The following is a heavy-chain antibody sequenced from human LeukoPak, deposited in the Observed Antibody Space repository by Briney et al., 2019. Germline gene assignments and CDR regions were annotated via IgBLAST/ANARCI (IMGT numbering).Heavy chain of an antibody. V-gene: IGHV3-23*01. CDR3: ARGGPTGPFDY. CDR1: GFTFSKYA. Sequence: PGGSLRLSCAASGFTFSKYAMSWVRQVPGKGLEWVSSIGDSGSSTYYADSVKGRFTISSDNSKNMLFLQMNSLRAEDAAVFYCARGGPTGPFDYWGQGTLVTVSS. J-gene: IGHJ4*02. CDR2: IGDSGSST. D-gene: IGHD2-15*01.